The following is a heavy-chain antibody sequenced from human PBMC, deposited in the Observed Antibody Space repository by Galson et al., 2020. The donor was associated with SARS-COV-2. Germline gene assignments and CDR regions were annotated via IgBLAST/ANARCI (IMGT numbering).Heavy chain of an antibody. V-gene: IGHV4-31*02. Sequence: SQTLSLTCTVSGGSISSGGYYWSWIRQHPGKGLEWIGYIYYSGSTYYNPSLKSRVTILVDTSKNQFSLKLSSVTAADTAVYYCARGEYGDYYFDYWGQGTLVTVSS. J-gene: IGHJ4*02. D-gene: IGHD4-17*01. CDR3: ARGEYGDYYFDY. CDR2: IYYSGST. CDR1: GGSISSGGYY.